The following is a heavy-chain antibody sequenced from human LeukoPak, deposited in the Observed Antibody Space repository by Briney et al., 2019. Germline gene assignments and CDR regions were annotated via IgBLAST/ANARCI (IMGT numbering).Heavy chain of an antibody. CDR3: ARHASSSSWYPYGMDV. D-gene: IGHD6-13*01. CDR2: INHSGST. CDR1: GGSFSGYY. J-gene: IGHJ6*02. V-gene: IGHV4-34*01. Sequence: SETLSLTCAVYGGSFSGYYWSWIRQPPGKGLEWIGEINHSGSTNYNPSLKSRVTISVDTSKNQFSLKLSSVTAADTAMYYCARHASSSSWYPYGMDVWGRGTTVTFSS.